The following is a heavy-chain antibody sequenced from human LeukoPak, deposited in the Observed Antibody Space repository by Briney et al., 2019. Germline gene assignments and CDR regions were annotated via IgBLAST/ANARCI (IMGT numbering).Heavy chain of an antibody. D-gene: IGHD6-19*01. CDR1: GFTFSSYA. V-gene: IGHV3-30*04. J-gene: IGHJ4*02. CDR2: ISYDGSNK. CDR3: ARVSAVAGTYDY. Sequence: PGGSLRLSCAASGFTFSSYAMHWVRQAPGKGLEWVAVISYDGSNKYYADSVKGRFTISRDNANNTLYLQMNSLRAEDTAVYYCARVSAVAGTYDYWGQGTLVTVSS.